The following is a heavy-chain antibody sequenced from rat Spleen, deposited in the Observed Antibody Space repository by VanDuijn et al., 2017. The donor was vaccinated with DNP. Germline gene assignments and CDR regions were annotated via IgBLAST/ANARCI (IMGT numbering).Heavy chain of an antibody. Sequence: EVQLVESGGGLVQPGRSLKLSCAVSGITLSDHNMAWVRQAPKKGLEWVATISYDGSSTYYRDSVKGRFTISRDNAKSTLYLQMDSLRSEDTATYYCARHRRGRPYYYVMDAWGQGASVTVSS. J-gene: IGHJ4*01. D-gene: IGHD1-11*01. V-gene: IGHV5-7*01. CDR2: ISYDGSST. CDR1: GITLSDHN. CDR3: ARHRRGRPYYYVMDA.